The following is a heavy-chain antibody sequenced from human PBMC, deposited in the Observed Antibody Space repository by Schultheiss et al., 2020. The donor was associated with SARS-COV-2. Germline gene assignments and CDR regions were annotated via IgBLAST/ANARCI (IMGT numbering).Heavy chain of an antibody. D-gene: IGHD3-9*01. J-gene: IGHJ6*02. CDR2: IDWDDDK. CDR3: AREYYDILTGYLGMDV. V-gene: IGHV2-70*01. Sequence: SGPTLVKPTQTLTLTCTFSGFSSGKCVSWIRQPPGKALEWLALIDWDDDKYYSTSLKTRLTISRDTSKNQVVLTMANMDPVDTATYYCAREYYDILTGYLGMDVWGQGTTVTVSS. CDR1: GFSSGKC.